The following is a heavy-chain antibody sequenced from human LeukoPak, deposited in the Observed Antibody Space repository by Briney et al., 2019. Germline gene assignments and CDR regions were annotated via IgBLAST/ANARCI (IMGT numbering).Heavy chain of an antibody. Sequence: GGSLTLSCVASGFIFGDNWMGWVRQAPGKGLEWVANINPHGTEKYYADSLEGRFSVSRDNAKNSVYLQMNSLRVEDAGSYYCGRWGVNAGLDYWGQGSLVTVSS. V-gene: IGHV3-7*01. CDR3: GRWGVNAGLDY. CDR2: INPHGTEK. CDR1: GFIFGDNW. D-gene: IGHD3-10*01. J-gene: IGHJ4*02.